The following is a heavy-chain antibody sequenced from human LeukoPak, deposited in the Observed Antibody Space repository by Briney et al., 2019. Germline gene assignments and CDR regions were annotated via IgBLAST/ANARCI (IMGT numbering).Heavy chain of an antibody. CDR2: IRSKACGGTT. CDR1: GFTFGDYA. J-gene: IGHJ4*02. Sequence: GGSLRLSCTASGFTFGDYAMSWFRQAPGKGLEWVGFIRSKACGGTTEYAASVKGRFTISRDDSKSIAYLQMNSLKTEDTAVYYCTRDSRIVVPAAIRYWGQGTLVTVSS. CDR3: TRDSRIVVPAAIRY. V-gene: IGHV3-49*03. D-gene: IGHD2-2*01.